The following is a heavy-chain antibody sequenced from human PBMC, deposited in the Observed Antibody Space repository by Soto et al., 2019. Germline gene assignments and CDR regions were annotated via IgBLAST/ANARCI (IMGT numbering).Heavy chain of an antibody. Sequence: GGSLRLSCAASGFTFSSYAMSWVRQAPGKGLEWVSAISGSGGSTYYADSVKGRFTISRDNSKNTLYLQMNSLRAEDTAVDYCAKDGGSLDIVATITTPYYYYGMDVWGQGTTVTVSS. CDR1: GFTFSSYA. J-gene: IGHJ6*02. CDR3: AKDGGSLDIVATITTPYYYYGMDV. D-gene: IGHD5-12*01. CDR2: ISGSGGST. V-gene: IGHV3-23*01.